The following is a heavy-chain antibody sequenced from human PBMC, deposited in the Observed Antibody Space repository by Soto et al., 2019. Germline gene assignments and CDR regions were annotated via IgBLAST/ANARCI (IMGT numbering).Heavy chain of an antibody. CDR1: GYTFASYA. V-gene: IGHV1-3*01. CDR2: INAGNGNT. CDR3: ASERVKGSGSPSRYYYGMDV. D-gene: IGHD3-10*01. J-gene: IGHJ6*02. Sequence: EASVKVSCKASGYTFASYAMHWVRQAPGQRLEWMGWINAGNGNTKYSQKFQGRVTITRDTSASTAYMELSSLRSEDTAVYYCASERVKGSGSPSRYYYGMDVWGQGTTVTVSS.